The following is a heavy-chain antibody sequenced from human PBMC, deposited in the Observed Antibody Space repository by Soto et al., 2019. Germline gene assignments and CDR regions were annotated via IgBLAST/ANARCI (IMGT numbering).Heavy chain of an antibody. V-gene: IGHV1-8*01. CDR2: MNPNSGNT. D-gene: IGHD5-18*01. CDR1: GYTFTSYD. J-gene: IGHJ3*02. CDR3: ARTALEAYDAFDI. Sequence: ASVKVSCKASGYTFTSYDINWVRQATGQGLEWMGWMNPNSGNTGYAQKFQGRVTMTRNTSISTAYMELSSLRSEDTAVYYCARTALEAYDAFDIWGQGTMVTVSS.